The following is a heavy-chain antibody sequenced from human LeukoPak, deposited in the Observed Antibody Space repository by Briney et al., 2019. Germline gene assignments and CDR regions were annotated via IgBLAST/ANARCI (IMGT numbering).Heavy chain of an antibody. V-gene: IGHV1-69*02. D-gene: IGHD5-12*01. CDR1: GGTFSSYT. CDR2: IIPILGIA. Sequence: SSVKVSCKASGGTFSSYTISWVRQAPGQGLEWMGRIIPILGIANYAQKFQGRVTITADKSTSTAYMELSSLRSEDTAVYYCARTGESGYDVYYFDYWGQGTLVTVSS. CDR3: ARTGESGYDVYYFDY. J-gene: IGHJ4*02.